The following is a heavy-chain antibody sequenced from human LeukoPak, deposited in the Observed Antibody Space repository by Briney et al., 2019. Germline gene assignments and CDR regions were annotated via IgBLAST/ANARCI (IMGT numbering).Heavy chain of an antibody. J-gene: IGHJ3*02. CDR2: LHYSGYT. D-gene: IGHD3-22*01. Sequence: SETLSLTCTVSGASISNGDFYWTWLRQPPGKGLEWIGYLHYSGYTYHNPSLKSRITTSIDTSKNQFSLKLSSVTAADTAVYYCARDFLYDTSGYDAFDIWGPGTMVTVSS. CDR3: ARDFLYDTSGYDAFDI. CDR1: GASISNGDFY. V-gene: IGHV4-30-4*01.